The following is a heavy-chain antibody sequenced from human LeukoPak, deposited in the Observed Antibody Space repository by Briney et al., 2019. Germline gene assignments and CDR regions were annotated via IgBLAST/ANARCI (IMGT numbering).Heavy chain of an antibody. CDR2: IYSGGST. J-gene: IGHJ6*03. D-gene: IGHD3-22*01. Sequence: PGGSLRLSCAASGFTVSSNYMSWVRQAPGKGLEWVSVIYSGGSTYYADSVKGRFTISRDNSKNTLYLQMNSLRAEDTAVYYCARDLIYDSSGFYYYYYMDAWGKGTTVTVSS. V-gene: IGHV3-53*01. CDR1: GFTVSSNY. CDR3: ARDLIYDSSGFYYYYYMDA.